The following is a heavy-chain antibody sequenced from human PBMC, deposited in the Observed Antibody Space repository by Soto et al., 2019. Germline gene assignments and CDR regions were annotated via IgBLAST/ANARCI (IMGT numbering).Heavy chain of an antibody. D-gene: IGHD1-20*01. CDR3: ARDCITGTTPYYYGMDV. CDR2: ISYDGSNK. CDR1: GFTFSSYA. Sequence: PGGSLRLSYAASGFTFSSYAMHWVRQAPGKGLEWVAVISYDGSNKYYADSVKGRFTISRDNSKNTLYLQMNSLRAEDTAVYYCARDCITGTTPYYYGMDVWGQGTTVTVSS. J-gene: IGHJ6*02. V-gene: IGHV3-30-3*01.